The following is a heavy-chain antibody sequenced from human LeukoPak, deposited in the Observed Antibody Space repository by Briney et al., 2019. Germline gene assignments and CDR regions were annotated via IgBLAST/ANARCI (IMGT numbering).Heavy chain of an antibody. J-gene: IGHJ4*02. Sequence: PGGSLRLSCAASGFTFSSCAMSWVRQAPGKGLEWVSAISGSGGSTYYADSVKGRFTISRDNSKNTLYLQMNSLRAEDTAVYYCAKAHQLVLLWFGEYWGQGTLVTVSS. CDR2: ISGSGGST. D-gene: IGHD3-10*01. V-gene: IGHV3-23*01. CDR3: AKAHQLVLLWFGEY. CDR1: GFTFSSCA.